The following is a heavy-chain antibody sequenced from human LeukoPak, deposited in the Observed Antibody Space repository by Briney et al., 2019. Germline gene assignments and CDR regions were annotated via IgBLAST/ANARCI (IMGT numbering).Heavy chain of an antibody. CDR1: GFTVSSNY. D-gene: IGHD2-15*01. V-gene: IGHV3-23*01. J-gene: IGHJ4*02. CDR3: AKVTSGGSCYQSDY. CDR2: ISGSGGSP. Sequence: PGGSLRLSCAASGFTVSSNYMSWVRQAPGKGLEWVSGISGSGGSPYYADSVKGRFTISRDNSKNTLYLQMNSLRAEDTAVYYCAKVTSGGSCYQSDYWGQGTLVTVSS.